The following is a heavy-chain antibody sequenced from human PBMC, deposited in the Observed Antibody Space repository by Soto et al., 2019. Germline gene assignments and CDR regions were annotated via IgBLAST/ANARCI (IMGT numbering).Heavy chain of an antibody. CDR3: AKKGGSYYDSSGSTAPYYFDY. J-gene: IGHJ4*02. D-gene: IGHD3-22*01. CDR2: ISWNSGSI. Sequence: GGSLRLSCAASGFTFDDYAMHWVRQAPGKGLEWVSGISWNSGSIGYADSVKGRFTISRDNTKNSLYLQMNSLRAEDTALYYCAKKGGSYYDSSGSTAPYYFDYWGQGTLVTVSS. CDR1: GFTFDDYA. V-gene: IGHV3-9*01.